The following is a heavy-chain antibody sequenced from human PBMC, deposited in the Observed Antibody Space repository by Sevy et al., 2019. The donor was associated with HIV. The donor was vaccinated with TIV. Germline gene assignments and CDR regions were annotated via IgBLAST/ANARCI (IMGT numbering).Heavy chain of an antibody. CDR1: GYTFTRNY. D-gene: IGHD3-10*01. J-gene: IGHJ4*02. Sequence: ASVKVSCKASGYTFTRNYIHWVRQAPGQGLEWMGWISPDSGGTKYAHNFQDRVTMTRDTSITTAYMELSRLRSDDTAVYYCARIYYGGYYFDYWGQGTLVTVSS. V-gene: IGHV1-2*02. CDR3: ARIYYGGYYFDY. CDR2: ISPDSGGT.